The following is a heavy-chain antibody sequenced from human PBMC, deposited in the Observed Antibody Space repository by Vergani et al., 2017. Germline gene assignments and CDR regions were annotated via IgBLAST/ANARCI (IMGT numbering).Heavy chain of an antibody. D-gene: IGHD5-18*01. V-gene: IGHV3-30*03. Sequence: QVQLVESGGGVVQPGRSLRLSCAASGFTFSSYGMHWVRQAPGKGLEWVAVISYDGSNKYYADSVKGRFTISRDNSKNTLYLQRNSLRAEDTAVYYCAIDLDGFRSYGYLQENYGMDVWGRGSTVTVSP. J-gene: IGHJ6*01. CDR3: AIDLDGFRSYGYLQENYGMDV. CDR2: ISYDGSNK. CDR1: GFTFSSYG.